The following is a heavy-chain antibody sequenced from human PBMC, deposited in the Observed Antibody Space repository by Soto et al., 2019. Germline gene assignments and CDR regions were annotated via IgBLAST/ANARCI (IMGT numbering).Heavy chain of an antibody. CDR2: ISWNRGKI. CDR1: GFRFDDYA. CDR3: AKARAASSDHFVDH. J-gene: IGHJ4*02. Sequence: EVQLVESGGGLEQPGRSLRLSCVASGFRFDDYAILWVRQAPGKGLEWVSAISWNRGKIGYADSVKGRFTISRDNAKNSLYLKMSSLRAEDTALYYCAKARAASSDHFVDHWGQGTLVTVSS. D-gene: IGHD6-19*01. V-gene: IGHV3-9*01.